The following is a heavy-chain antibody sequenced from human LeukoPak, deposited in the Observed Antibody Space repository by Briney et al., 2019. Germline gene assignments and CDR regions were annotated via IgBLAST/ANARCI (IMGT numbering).Heavy chain of an antibody. V-gene: IGHV4-39*01. CDR2: IYYSGST. D-gene: IGHD3-10*01. J-gene: IGHJ4*02. CDR3: ARHPIYGSGSYYSGQRYYFDY. CDR1: GGSISSSSYY. Sequence: SETLSLTCTVSGGSISSSSYYWGWIRQPPGKGLEWIGSIYYSGSTYYNPSLKSRVTISVDTSKNQFSLKLSSVTAADTAVYYCARHPIYGSGSYYSGQRYYFDYWGQGTLVTVSS.